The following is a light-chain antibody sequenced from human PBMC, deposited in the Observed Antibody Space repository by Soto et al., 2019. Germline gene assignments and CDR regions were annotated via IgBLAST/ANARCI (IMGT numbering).Light chain of an antibody. V-gene: IGKV3-20*01. CDR1: QSVSSSY. Sequence: EIVLTQSPGTLSLSPGERATLSCRASQSVSSSYFAWYQQKPGQAPRLLIYGASNRATGIPDRFSGSGSGTDFTLTMSRLEPEDFAVYYCQQYGSSPLTFGGGTKVDIK. J-gene: IGKJ4*01. CDR3: QQYGSSPLT. CDR2: GAS.